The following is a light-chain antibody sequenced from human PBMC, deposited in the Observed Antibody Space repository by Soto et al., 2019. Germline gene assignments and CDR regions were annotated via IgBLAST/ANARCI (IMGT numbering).Light chain of an antibody. CDR3: SSYISSSTSVV. CDR1: SSDVGTYNY. CDR2: DVS. V-gene: IGLV2-14*01. Sequence: QSVLTQPASVSGSPGQSITISCTGTSSDVGTYNYVSWYQQHPGKAPKLMIYDVSNRPSGVSDRFSGSKSGNTASLTISGLQAEYEADYYCSSYISSSTSVVFGGGTKLTVL. J-gene: IGLJ2*01.